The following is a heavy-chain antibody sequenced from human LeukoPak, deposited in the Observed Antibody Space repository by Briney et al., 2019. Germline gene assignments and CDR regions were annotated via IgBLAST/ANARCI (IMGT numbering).Heavy chain of an antibody. D-gene: IGHD3-22*01. V-gene: IGHV3-74*01. CDR2: INPGNIT. J-gene: IGHJ4*02. CDR3: ARPFYFDSIDI. CDR1: GFTLSSSF. Sequence: GGSLSLSCVASGFTLSSSFMDWVPQVPGKGLAWVSRINPGNITTYADSVKGRFTISRDNAKSTLYLQMNSLRAEDTAVYYCARPFYFDSIDIWGQGTLVTVSS.